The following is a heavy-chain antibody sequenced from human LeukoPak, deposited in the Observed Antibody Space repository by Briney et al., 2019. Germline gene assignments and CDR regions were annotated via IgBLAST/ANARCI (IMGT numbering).Heavy chain of an antibody. V-gene: IGHV3-30*04. CDR2: ISDDGSNK. J-gene: IGHJ4*02. CDR3: ARSRPVVVAAYFDY. D-gene: IGHD2-15*01. Sequence: GGSLRLSCAASGFTFSSYAMHWVRQAPGKGLEGVAVISDDGSNKYYADSVKGRFTISRDNSKNTLYLQMNSLRAEDTAVYYCARSRPVVVAAYFDYWGQGTLVTVSS. CDR1: GFTFSSYA.